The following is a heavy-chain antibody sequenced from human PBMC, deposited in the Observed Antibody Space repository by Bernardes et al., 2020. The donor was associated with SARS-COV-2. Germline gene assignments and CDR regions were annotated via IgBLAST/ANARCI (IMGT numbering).Heavy chain of an antibody. CDR2: INHSGST. Sequence: ETLSLTCAVYGGSFSGYYWSWIRQPPGKGLEWIGEINHSGSTNYNPSLKSRVTISVDTSKNQFSLKLSSVTAADTAVYYCARDQDPWLRPYFDYWGQGTLVTVSS. CDR1: GGSFSGYY. CDR3: ARDQDPWLRPYFDY. J-gene: IGHJ4*02. D-gene: IGHD5-18*01. V-gene: IGHV4-34*01.